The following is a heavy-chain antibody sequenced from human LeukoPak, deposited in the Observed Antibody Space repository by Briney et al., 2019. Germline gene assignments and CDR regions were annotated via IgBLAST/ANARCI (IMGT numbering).Heavy chain of an antibody. V-gene: IGHV1-46*03. CDR2: INTSSGST. CDR1: GCTFTSYY. Sequence: ASVQVSCKASGCTFTSYYMHWVRQPPAEEVEGMGIINTSSGSTSYAQKFQGRVTMTRDTSTSKVYMELSRLRSEDTAVYYCARRCSGWYCYDYYMDAWGKGTTVTISS. J-gene: IGHJ6*03. D-gene: IGHD6-19*01. CDR3: ARRCSGWYCYDYYMDA.